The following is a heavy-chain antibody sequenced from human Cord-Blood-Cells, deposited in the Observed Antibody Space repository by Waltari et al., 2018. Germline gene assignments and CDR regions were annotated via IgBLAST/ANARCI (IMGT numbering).Heavy chain of an antibody. D-gene: IGHD6-19*01. Sequence: EVQLVESGGGLVTPGGSLRLSCAASVFTFSSYEMTWVRQAPGKGLEWVSYISSSGSTIYYAGSVKGRFTISRDNAKNSLYLQMNSLRAEDTAVYYCARHGWYSSGWPNFDYWGQGTLVTVSS. J-gene: IGHJ4*02. CDR1: VFTFSSYE. CDR2: ISSSGSTI. V-gene: IGHV3-48*03. CDR3: ARHGWYSSGWPNFDY.